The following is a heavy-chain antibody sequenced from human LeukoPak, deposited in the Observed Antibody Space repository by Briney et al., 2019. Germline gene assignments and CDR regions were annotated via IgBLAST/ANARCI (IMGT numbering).Heavy chain of an antibody. CDR3: ARDREQCFDY. D-gene: IGHD6-19*01. CDR1: GFTYSSYG. V-gene: IGHV3-33*01. Sequence: PGGSLRLSCAAAGFTYSSYGMHWVRQAPGKGLEWVAVIWYDGSNKYYADCVKGRFTISRDNSKNTLYLQMNSLRAEDTAVYYCARDREQCFDYWGQGPLVTVSS. J-gene: IGHJ4*02. CDR2: IWYDGSNK.